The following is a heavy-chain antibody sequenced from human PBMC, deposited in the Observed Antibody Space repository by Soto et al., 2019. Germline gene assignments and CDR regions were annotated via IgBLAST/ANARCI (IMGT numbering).Heavy chain of an antibody. CDR2: IKSKTDGGTT. V-gene: IGHV3-15*07. CDR1: GFTFSNAW. J-gene: IGHJ4*02. CDR3: TTDLVRPLVGVTKLKFDY. D-gene: IGHD1-26*01. Sequence: GGSLRLSCAASGFTFSNAWMNWVRQAPGKGLEWVGRIKSKTDGGTTDYAAPVKGRFTISRDDSKNTLYLQMNSLKTEDTAVYYCTTDLVRPLVGVTKLKFDYWGQGTLVTVSS.